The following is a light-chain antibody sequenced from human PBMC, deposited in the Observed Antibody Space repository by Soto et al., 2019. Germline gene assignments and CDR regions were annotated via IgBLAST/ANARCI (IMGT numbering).Light chain of an antibody. CDR1: QSVGSD. CDR2: GAS. CDR3: QQYCCSPLT. J-gene: IGKJ4*01. V-gene: IGKV3-20*01. Sequence: EIVMTQSPATLSVSPGERATLSCRASQSVGSDLAWYQQKPGQAPRLLIHGASSRATGIPDRFRGSGSGTDFTLTITKLEPEDFAVYYCQQYCCSPLTFGGGTKVDIK.